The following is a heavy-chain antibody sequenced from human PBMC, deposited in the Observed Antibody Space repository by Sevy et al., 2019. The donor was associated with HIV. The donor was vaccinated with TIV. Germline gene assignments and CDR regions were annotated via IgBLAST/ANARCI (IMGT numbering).Heavy chain of an antibody. CDR2: ISCDGSNK. CDR3: ARAGSSSNYYYYYGMDV. V-gene: IGHV3-30-3*01. CDR1: GFTFSSYA. D-gene: IGHD6-6*01. Sequence: GGSLRLSCAASGFTFSSYAMHWVRQAPGKGLEWVAVISCDGSNKYYSDSVKGRFTISRDNSKNTLYLQMNSLRAEDTAVHYCARAGSSSNYYYYYGMDVWGQGTTVTVSS. J-gene: IGHJ6*02.